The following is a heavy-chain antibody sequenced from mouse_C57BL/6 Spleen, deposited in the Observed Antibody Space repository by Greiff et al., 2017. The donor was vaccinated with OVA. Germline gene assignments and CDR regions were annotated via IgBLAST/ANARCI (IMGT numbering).Heavy chain of an antibody. V-gene: IGHV1-81*01. CDR2: IYPRSGNT. Sequence: QVHVKQSGAELARPGASVKLSCKASGYTFTSYGISWVKQRTGQGLEWIGEIYPRSGNTYYNEKFKGKATLTADTYSSTAYMELRSLTSEDSAVYFCARGHGTTVVATEYFDVWGTGTTVTVSS. J-gene: IGHJ1*03. CDR3: ARGHGTTVVATEYFDV. D-gene: IGHD1-1*01. CDR1: GYTFTSYG.